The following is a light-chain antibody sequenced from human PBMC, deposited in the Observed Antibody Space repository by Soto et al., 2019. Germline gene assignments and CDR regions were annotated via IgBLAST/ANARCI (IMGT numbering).Light chain of an antibody. CDR1: SSNIGNNY. J-gene: IGLJ3*02. CDR3: GAWDSSLSAGV. Sequence: QSVLTQPPSVSAAPGQKVTISCSGSSSNIGNNYVSWYQQLPGTAPKLLIYDNNKRPSGIPDRFSGSKSGTSTTLGITGLQTGDEADDYCGAWDSSLSAGVLGGGTKLTVL. CDR2: DNN. V-gene: IGLV1-51*01.